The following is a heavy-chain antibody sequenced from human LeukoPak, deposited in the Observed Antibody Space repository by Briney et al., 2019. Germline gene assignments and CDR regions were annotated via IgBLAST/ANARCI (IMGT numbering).Heavy chain of an antibody. J-gene: IGHJ3*02. D-gene: IGHD2-21*02. CDR1: GYSFTSYW. CDR2: IHPGDSDT. CDR3: ARRVVVTRPDAFDI. V-gene: IGHV5-51*01. Sequence: GESLQISCKGSGYSFTSYWIGWVRQMPGKGLEWMGIIHPGDSDTRYSPSFQGQVTISADKSISTAYLQWSSLEASDTAMYYCARRVVVTRPDAFDIWGQGTMVTVSS.